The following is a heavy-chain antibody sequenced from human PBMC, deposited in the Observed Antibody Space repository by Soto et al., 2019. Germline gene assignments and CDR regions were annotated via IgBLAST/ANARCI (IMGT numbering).Heavy chain of an antibody. V-gene: IGHV1-69*13. CDR2: IIPIFGTA. J-gene: IGHJ5*02. Sequence: SVKVSCKASGGTFGSYAISWVRQAPGQGLEWMGGIIPIFGTANYAQKFQGRVTITADESTSTAYMELSSLRSEDTAVYYCARDGGYCSGGSCYGWFDPWGQGTLVTVSS. CDR3: ARDGGYCSGGSCYGWFDP. D-gene: IGHD2-15*01. CDR1: GGTFGSYA.